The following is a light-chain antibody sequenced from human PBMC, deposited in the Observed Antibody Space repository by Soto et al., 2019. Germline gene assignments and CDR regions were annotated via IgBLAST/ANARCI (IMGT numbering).Light chain of an antibody. V-gene: IGKV3-15*01. CDR2: HAS. CDR1: QSVSNN. Sequence: EIVMTQSPATLSVSPGERATLSCRASQSVSNNLAWYKQKPGQAPRLLIYHASTGATGIPARFSGSGPGTELTLTISSVQSEAFAVYYCQQYNEWPLTFSGVTKVEIK. J-gene: IGKJ4*01. CDR3: QQYNEWPLT.